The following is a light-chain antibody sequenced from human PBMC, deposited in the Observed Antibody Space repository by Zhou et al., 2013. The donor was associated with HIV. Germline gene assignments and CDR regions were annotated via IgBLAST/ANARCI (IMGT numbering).Light chain of an antibody. V-gene: IGKV3-15*01. J-gene: IGKJ1*01. Sequence: EIVMTQSPATLSVSPGERAILSCRASQSVSSNLAWYQQKPGQVPRLLIYGSSTRATGIPARFSGSGSGTEFTLTISSLQSEDFAVYYCQQYNNWPPRTFGQGTKVEIK. CDR1: QSVSSN. CDR2: GSS. CDR3: QQYNNWPPRT.